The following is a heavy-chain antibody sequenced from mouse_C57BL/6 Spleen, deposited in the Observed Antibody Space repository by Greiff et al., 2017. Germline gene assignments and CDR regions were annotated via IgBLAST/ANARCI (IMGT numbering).Heavy chain of an antibody. CDR2: FDPNSGGT. CDR1: GYTFTSYW. J-gene: IGHJ3*01. CDR3: ARADYDEGATY. Sequence: VQLQQPGAELVKPGASVKLSCKASGYTFTSYWMHWVKQRPGRGLEWIGRFDPNSGGTKYNEKFKSKATLTVDKPSSTAYMQLSSLTSEDSAVYYCARADYDEGATYWGQGTLVTVSA. V-gene: IGHV1-72*01. D-gene: IGHD2-4*01.